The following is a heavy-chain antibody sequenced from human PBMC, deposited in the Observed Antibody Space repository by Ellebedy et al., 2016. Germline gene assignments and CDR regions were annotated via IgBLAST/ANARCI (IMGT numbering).Heavy chain of an antibody. J-gene: IGHJ4*02. CDR3: RRDTHIRGGPH. CDR1: GFTFGDYA. D-gene: IGHD2-21*01. V-gene: IGHV3-49*03. CDR2: IRSEAYGGTT. Sequence: GGSLRLXXTASGFTFGDYAMSWFRQTSNKGLEWVGFIRSEAYGGTTDYAASVRGRFIISRDDSKSIAYLQMNSLRSEDTGLYSCRRDTHIRGGPHWGQGTLVTVSS.